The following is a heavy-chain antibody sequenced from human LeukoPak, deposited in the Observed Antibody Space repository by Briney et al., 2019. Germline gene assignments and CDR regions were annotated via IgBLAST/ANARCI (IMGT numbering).Heavy chain of an antibody. CDR1: GFIFSTYG. CDR3: AKDGQVGAIGYFDY. D-gene: IGHD1-26*01. J-gene: IGHJ4*02. CDR2: VWSGGNNK. Sequence: GGSLRLSCAASGFIFSTYGMHWVRQAPGKGLEWVAVVWSGGNNKYYSDSVKGRFTISRDNSKNALYLQMNSLRAEDTAVYYCAKDGQVGAIGYFDYRGQGTLVTVSS. V-gene: IGHV3-33*03.